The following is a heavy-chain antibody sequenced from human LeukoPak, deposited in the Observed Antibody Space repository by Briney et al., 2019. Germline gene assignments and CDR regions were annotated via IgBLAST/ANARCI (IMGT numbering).Heavy chain of an antibody. CDR1: GFTFSAYA. D-gene: IGHD3-22*01. V-gene: IGHV3-23*01. CDR2: IGGSGTNT. J-gene: IGHJ4*02. CDR3: AKEAIGADY. Sequence: GGSLRLSCAASGFTFSAYAMSWVRQAPGKGLEWVSAIGGSGTNTYYADSVKGRFNISRDNSKNTLYLQMDSLRAEDTAVYYCAKEAIGADYWGQGTLVTVSS.